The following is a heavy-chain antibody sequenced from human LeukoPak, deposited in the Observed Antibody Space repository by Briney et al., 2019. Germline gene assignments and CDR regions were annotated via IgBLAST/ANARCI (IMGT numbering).Heavy chain of an antibody. V-gene: IGHV4-59*01. CDR3: ARDHGYFGMDV. J-gene: IGHJ6*02. Sequence: PSETLSLTCIVSGGSIGNYYWNWIRQPPGKGLEWIGYTSYSGSTIYNPSLKSRVTISIDPFKNQLSLKVTSVTAADTAVYYCARDHGYFGMDVWGQGTTVTISS. CDR2: TSYSGST. CDR1: GGSIGNYY.